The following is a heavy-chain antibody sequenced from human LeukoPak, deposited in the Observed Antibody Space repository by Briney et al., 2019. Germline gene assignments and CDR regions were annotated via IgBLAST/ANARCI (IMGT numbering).Heavy chain of an antibody. Sequence: PGGSLRLSCAASGFTVSSIHMVWVRQAPGKGLEWVSVIYSGGNTYYADSVKGRFTISRDSSKNTLYLQMNSLRAEDTAVYYCARGGYNIDYWGQGTLVTVSS. D-gene: IGHD5-24*01. J-gene: IGHJ4*02. CDR3: ARGGYNIDY. V-gene: IGHV3-53*01. CDR2: IYSGGNT. CDR1: GFTVSSIH.